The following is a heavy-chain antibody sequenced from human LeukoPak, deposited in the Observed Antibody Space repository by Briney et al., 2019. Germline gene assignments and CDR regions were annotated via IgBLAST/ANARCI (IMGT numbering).Heavy chain of an antibody. CDR3: TIGLAGDWDAFDI. CDR2: IHADSGNT. V-gene: IGHV1-3*01. Sequence: ASVKVSCKTSGYTFTTCAVHWVRQAPGQRLEWMGWIHADSGNTKYSQKMQGRVAIARDTSASTIYMELTSLRIEDTAVYFCTIGLAGDWDAFDIWGLGTMVTVSS. J-gene: IGHJ3*02. CDR1: GYTFTTCA. D-gene: IGHD6-19*01.